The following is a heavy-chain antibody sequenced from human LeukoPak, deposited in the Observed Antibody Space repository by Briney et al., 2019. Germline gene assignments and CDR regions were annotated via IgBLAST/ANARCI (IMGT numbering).Heavy chain of an antibody. V-gene: IGHV3-74*01. Sequence: GGSLRLSCAASGFTFSHYWMHWVRQAPGKGLVWVSRIKSDGSSTSYADSVKGRFTISRDNAKNTLHLQMNSLRAEDTAVYYCGKGGATLFDYWGQGTLVTVSS. CDR3: GKGGATLFDY. D-gene: IGHD1-26*01. CDR2: IKSDGSST. CDR1: GFTFSHYW. J-gene: IGHJ4*02.